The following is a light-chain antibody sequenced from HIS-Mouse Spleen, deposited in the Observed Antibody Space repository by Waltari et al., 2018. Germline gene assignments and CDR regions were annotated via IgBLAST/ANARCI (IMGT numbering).Light chain of an antibody. CDR2: GAS. V-gene: IGKV3-20*01. CDR1: QSVSSSC. Sequence: EIALTQSPGTLSLSPGERATLSCRASQSVSSSCLAWYQQKPGQAPRLLIYGASSRATGIPDRFSGSGSGTDFTLTISRLEPEDFAVYYCQQYGSSPFTFGQGTKLEIK. J-gene: IGKJ2*01. CDR3: QQYGSSPFT.